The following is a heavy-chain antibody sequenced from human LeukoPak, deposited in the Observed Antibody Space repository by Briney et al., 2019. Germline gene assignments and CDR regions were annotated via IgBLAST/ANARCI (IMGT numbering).Heavy chain of an antibody. Sequence: GGSLRLSCAASGFTVSSNYMSWVRQAPGKGLEWVSVIYSGGSTYYADSVKGRFTISRDNSKNTLYLQMNSLRAEDTAVYYCASLGWDIVVVPAASHYFDYWGQGTLVTVSS. D-gene: IGHD2-2*01. CDR3: ASLGWDIVVVPAASHYFDY. CDR2: IYSGGST. J-gene: IGHJ4*02. V-gene: IGHV3-53*01. CDR1: GFTVSSNY.